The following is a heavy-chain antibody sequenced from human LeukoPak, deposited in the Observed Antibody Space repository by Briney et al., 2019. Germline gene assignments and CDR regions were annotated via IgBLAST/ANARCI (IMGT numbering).Heavy chain of an antibody. CDR2: IYPGDSDT. CDR3: ARLGYSGYDYRNNWFDP. V-gene: IGHV5-51*01. J-gene: IGHJ5*02. Sequence: GESLKISCKGSGYSFTSYWIGWVRQMPGEGLEWMGIIYPGDSDTRYSPSFQGQVTISADKSISTAYLQWSSLKASDTAMYYCARLGYSGYDYRNNWFDPWGQGTLVTVSS. CDR1: GYSFTSYW. D-gene: IGHD5-12*01.